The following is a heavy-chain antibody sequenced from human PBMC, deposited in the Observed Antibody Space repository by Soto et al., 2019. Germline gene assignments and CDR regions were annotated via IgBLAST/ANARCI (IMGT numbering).Heavy chain of an antibody. D-gene: IGHD1-20*01. Sequence: GGSLRLSCAASGFTFSSYWMSWVRQAPGKGLVWVSSITSSGRSAYSADSVKGRFSISRDNTKNSLYLQMNSLRAEDTAVYYCARAMTSITGTGYYYYGMDVWGQGTTVTVSS. J-gene: IGHJ6*02. CDR3: ARAMTSITGTGYYYYGMDV. CDR2: ITSSGRSA. CDR1: GFTFSSYW. V-gene: IGHV3-21*01.